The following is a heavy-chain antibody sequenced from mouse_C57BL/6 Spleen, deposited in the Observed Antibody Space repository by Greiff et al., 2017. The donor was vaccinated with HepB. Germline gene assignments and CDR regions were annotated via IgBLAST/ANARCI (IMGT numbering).Heavy chain of an antibody. CDR3: ARAAMVTHYYAMDD. J-gene: IGHJ4*01. V-gene: IGHV14-2*01. CDR1: GFNIKDYY. Sequence: DVQLQESGAELVKPGASVKLSCTASGFNIKDYYMHWVKQRTEQGLEWIGRIDPEDGETKYAPKFQGKATITADTSSTTAYLQLSSLTSEDTAVYYCARAAMVTHYYAMDDWGQGTSVTVSS. D-gene: IGHD2-2*01. CDR2: IDPEDGET.